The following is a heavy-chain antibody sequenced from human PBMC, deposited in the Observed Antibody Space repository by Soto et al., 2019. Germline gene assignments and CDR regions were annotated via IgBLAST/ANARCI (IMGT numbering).Heavy chain of an antibody. J-gene: IGHJ6*02. Sequence: QVQLQESGPGLVKPSETLSLTCNVSGGSIRSYYWSWVRQPAGKPLEWIGRIYTSGSTNYNPSLKSGVSMSVDTSQNQFSLEVTSVTAADTAVYYCAREGASGFGMDVWGLGTTVTVSS. CDR2: IYTSGST. V-gene: IGHV4-4*07. CDR3: AREGASGFGMDV. D-gene: IGHD1-26*01. CDR1: GGSIRSYY.